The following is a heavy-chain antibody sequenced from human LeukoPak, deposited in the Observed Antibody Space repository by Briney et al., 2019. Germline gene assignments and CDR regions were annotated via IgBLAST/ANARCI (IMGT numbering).Heavy chain of an antibody. V-gene: IGHV4-31*03. Sequence: PSETLSLTCTVSGGSISSGGYSWSWIRQHPGKGLEWIGYIYYSGSTYYNPSLKSRVTISVDTSKNQFSLKLSSVTAADTAVYYCARRKVITFDYWGQGTLVTVPS. CDR3: ARRKVITFDY. CDR1: GGSISSGGYS. CDR2: IYYSGST. J-gene: IGHJ4*02. D-gene: IGHD3-22*01.